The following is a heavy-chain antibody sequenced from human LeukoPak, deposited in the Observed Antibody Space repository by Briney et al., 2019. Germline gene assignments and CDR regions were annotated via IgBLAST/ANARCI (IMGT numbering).Heavy chain of an antibody. V-gene: IGHV3-30*03. D-gene: IGHD3-9*01. CDR2: VSFDGKIR. CDR3: ARDLYPSQYTILTGPFDY. CDR1: GFTFNSYD. Sequence: GGSLRLSCAASGFTFNSYDMNWVRQAPGKGLEWLAVVSFDGKIRHYADSVKGRFTLSRDNSKNTLFLHMSGLRIEDTAVYYCARDLYPSQYTILTGPFDYWGQGILVTVSS. J-gene: IGHJ4*02.